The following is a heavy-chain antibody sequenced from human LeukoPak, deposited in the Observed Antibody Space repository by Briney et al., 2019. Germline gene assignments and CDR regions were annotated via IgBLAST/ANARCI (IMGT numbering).Heavy chain of an antibody. Sequence: PSQTLSLTCTVSGGSISSGSYYWSWIRQPAGKGLEWIGRIYTSGSTNYNPSLKSRVTISVDTSKNQFSLKLSSVTAADMAVYYCARHPVTTNYFDYWGQGTLVTVSS. V-gene: IGHV4-61*02. CDR3: ARHPVTTNYFDY. CDR2: IYTSGST. D-gene: IGHD4-17*01. CDR1: GGSISSGSYY. J-gene: IGHJ4*02.